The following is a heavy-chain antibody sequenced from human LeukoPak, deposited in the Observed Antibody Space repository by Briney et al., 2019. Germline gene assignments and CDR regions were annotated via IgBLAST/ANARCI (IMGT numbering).Heavy chain of an antibody. CDR3: ARVQAVFQNFDY. CDR1: GFTVSSSY. J-gene: IGHJ4*02. V-gene: IGHV3-66*01. CDR2: MYSGGNT. Sequence: PVGSLRLSCAASGFTVSSSYISWVRQAPGKGLEWVSVMYSGGNTYYADSVKGRFTISRDKSKNTLYLQMNSLRAEDTAVYHCARVQAVFQNFDYWGQGTLVTVSS.